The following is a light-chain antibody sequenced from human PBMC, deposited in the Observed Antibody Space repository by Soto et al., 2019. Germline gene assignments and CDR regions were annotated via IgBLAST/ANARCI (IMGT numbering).Light chain of an antibody. J-gene: IGKJ4*01. CDR2: DAS. CDR3: QLYKNVILT. Sequence: DIKVTQSPSSLSASVGDSVTLTCQASEDVSDYVNWYQQKPGRAPKLLIYDASKLETGVPSRFSGSGSGTDFSFTIRDLQPEDFATYYCQLYKNVILTFGGGTRVDI. V-gene: IGKV1-33*01. CDR1: EDVSDY.